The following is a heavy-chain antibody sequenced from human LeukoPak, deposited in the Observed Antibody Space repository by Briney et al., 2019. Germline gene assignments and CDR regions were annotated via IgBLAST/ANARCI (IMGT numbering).Heavy chain of an antibody. Sequence: GGSLRLSCAVSGITLSNYGMTWVRQAPGKGLEWVAGISESGGGTKYADSVKGRFTISRDNPKNTLHLQMDSLRAEDTAVYFCAKRGVVIRVILVGFHKEAYYFDSWSQGALVTVSS. CDR1: GITLSNYG. CDR3: AKRGVVIRVILVGFHKEAYYFDS. J-gene: IGHJ4*02. CDR2: ISESGGGT. D-gene: IGHD2-21*01. V-gene: IGHV3-23*01.